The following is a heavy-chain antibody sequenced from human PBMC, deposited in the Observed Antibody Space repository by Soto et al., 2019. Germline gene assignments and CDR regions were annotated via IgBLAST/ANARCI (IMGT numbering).Heavy chain of an antibody. CDR2: ISSSSSTI. Sequence: GGSLRLSCAASGFTFSSYSMNWVRQAPGKGLEWVSYISSSSSTIYYADSVKGRFTISRDNAKNSLYLQMNSLRAEDTAVYYCARDKAGRPGPQPNINYDFWSGYYSDYYYYYYMDVWGKGTTVTVSS. D-gene: IGHD3-3*01. V-gene: IGHV3-48*01. J-gene: IGHJ6*03. CDR3: ARDKAGRPGPQPNINYDFWSGYYSDYYYYYYMDV. CDR1: GFTFSSYS.